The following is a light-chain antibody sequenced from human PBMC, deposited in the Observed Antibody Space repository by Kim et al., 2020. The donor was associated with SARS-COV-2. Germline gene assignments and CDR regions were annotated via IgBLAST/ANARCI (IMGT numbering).Light chain of an antibody. Sequence: DIVMTQSPDSLAVSLGERATIKCKSSQTISNSLAWYQQRPGQPPNLLITWASTRESGVPDRFSGSGSGTDFTLTIGSLQAEDVAVYYCQQFYSPPPTFGPGTKVDIK. V-gene: IGKV4-1*01. CDR2: WAS. CDR1: QTISNS. J-gene: IGKJ3*01. CDR3: QQFYSPPPT.